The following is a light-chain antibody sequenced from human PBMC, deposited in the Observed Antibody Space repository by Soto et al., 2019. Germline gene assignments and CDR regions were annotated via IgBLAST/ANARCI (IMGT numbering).Light chain of an antibody. J-gene: IGKJ4*01. Sequence: EIVLTQSPATLSLSPGERATLSCRASQSVSSQLAWYQQKPGQAPRLLIYDASNRATGIPARFSGSGSATDFTLTSSSLEPEDFAVYYCQQRCDWPLTFGGGTKVEIK. CDR3: QQRCDWPLT. CDR1: QSVSSQ. CDR2: DAS. V-gene: IGKV3-11*01.